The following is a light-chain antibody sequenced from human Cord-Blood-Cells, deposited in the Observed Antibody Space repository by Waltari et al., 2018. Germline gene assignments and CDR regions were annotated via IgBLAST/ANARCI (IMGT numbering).Light chain of an antibody. Sequence: SYELTQPPSVSVSPGQTARITCLGDALSKKYSYWYQQKSGQAPVLVIYEDSKRPSGIPERFSGSSSGTMATLTISGAQVEDEADYYCYSTDSSGNHSVFGTGTKVTVL. CDR2: EDS. J-gene: IGLJ1*01. V-gene: IGLV3-10*01. CDR1: ALSKKY. CDR3: YSTDSSGNHSV.